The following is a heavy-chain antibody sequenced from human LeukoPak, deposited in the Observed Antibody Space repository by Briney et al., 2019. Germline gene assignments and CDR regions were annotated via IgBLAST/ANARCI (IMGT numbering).Heavy chain of an antibody. V-gene: IGHV3-23*01. Sequence: GGSLRLSCTASGFTFSSYAMSWVRQAPGKGLEWVSPIGASGGSTYSADSVTGRFTISRDNSKNTLFPQMSSLRAEDTAVYYCAKGSGSGWYGWFAPWGQGTLVTVSS. CDR2: IGASGGST. CDR3: AKGSGSGWYGWFAP. J-gene: IGHJ5*02. CDR1: GFTFSSYA. D-gene: IGHD6-19*01.